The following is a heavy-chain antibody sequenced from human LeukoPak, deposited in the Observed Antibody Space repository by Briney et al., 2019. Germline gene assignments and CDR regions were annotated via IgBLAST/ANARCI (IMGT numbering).Heavy chain of an antibody. CDR3: ARAVAIGAFDI. Sequence: GTSLRLSCVGSEFIFSGFAMHWVRQAPGKGLDWVALISFDGGNQYYRDSVKGRFTISRDKSKNTLYMQMNSLRAEDTAVYYCARAVAIGAFDIWGQGTMVTVSS. CDR2: ISFDGGNQ. J-gene: IGHJ3*02. D-gene: IGHD2-2*02. CDR1: EFIFSGFA. V-gene: IGHV3-30-3*01.